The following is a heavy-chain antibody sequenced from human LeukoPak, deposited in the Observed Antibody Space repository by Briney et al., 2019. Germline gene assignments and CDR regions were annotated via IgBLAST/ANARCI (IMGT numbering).Heavy chain of an antibody. V-gene: IGHV3-7*01. Sequence: GGSLRLSCAASGFTFSGSWMSWVRQAPGQGLECVANINQDGSEEYYVDSVKGRFTISRDNAKNSLCLQMNSLTAEDTAFYFCARGAYRGVDYWGQGTLVTVSS. J-gene: IGHJ4*02. CDR3: ARGAYRGVDY. CDR2: INQDGSEE. D-gene: IGHD3-10*01. CDR1: GFTFSGSW.